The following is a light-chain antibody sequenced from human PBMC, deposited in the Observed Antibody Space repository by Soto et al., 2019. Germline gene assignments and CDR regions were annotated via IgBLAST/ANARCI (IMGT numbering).Light chain of an antibody. CDR1: QDIRNE. J-gene: IGKJ1*01. Sequence: AIQMTQSPSSLSASVRDRVTITCRASQDIRNELGWYQQKPGKAPQLLIYASLNLQSGVPSRFSGSGSGTDFTLTINSLQPEDFATYYCLQDSKYPRTFGQGTKVEIK. CDR3: LQDSKYPRT. CDR2: ASL. V-gene: IGKV1-6*01.